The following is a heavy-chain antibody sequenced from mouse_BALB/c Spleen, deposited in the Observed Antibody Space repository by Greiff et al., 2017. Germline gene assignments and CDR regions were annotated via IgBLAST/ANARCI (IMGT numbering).Heavy chain of an antibody. CDR3: ARGYPRFAY. D-gene: IGHD2-14*01. Sequence: EVMLVESGGGLVKPGGSLKLSCAASGFTFSDYYMYWVRQTPEKRLEWVATISDGGSYTYYPDSVKGRFTISRDNAKNNLYLQMSSLKSEDTAMYYCARGYPRFAYWGQGTLVTVSA. J-gene: IGHJ3*01. V-gene: IGHV5-4*02. CDR2: ISDGGSYT. CDR1: GFTFSDYY.